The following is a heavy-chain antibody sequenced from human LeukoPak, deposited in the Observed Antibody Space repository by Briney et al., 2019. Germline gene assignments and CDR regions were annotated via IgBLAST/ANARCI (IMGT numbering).Heavy chain of an antibody. CDR1: GFTFSSYG. J-gene: IGHJ4*02. V-gene: IGHV3-23*01. CDR2: ISGSGGST. Sequence: GGTLRLSCAASGFTFSSYGMSWVRQAPGKGLEWVSAISGSGGSTYYADSVKGRFTISRDNSKNTLYLQMNSLRAEDTAVYYCAKDLKAAAGKDYWGQGTLVTVSS. CDR3: AKDLKAAAGKDY. D-gene: IGHD6-13*01.